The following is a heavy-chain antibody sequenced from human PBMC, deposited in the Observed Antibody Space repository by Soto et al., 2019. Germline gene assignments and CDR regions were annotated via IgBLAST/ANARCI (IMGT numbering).Heavy chain of an antibody. J-gene: IGHJ3*02. CDR2: TSSSSSTI. CDR1: GFTFSSYS. CDR3: ARDRSSGWYLTNDAFDI. V-gene: IGHV3-48*02. Sequence: EVQLVESGGGLVQPGGSLRLSCAASGFTFSSYSMNWVRQAPGKGLEWVSYTSSSSSTIYYADSVKGRFTISRDNAKNSLYLQMNSLRDEDTAVYYCARDRSSGWYLTNDAFDIWGQGTMVTVSS. D-gene: IGHD6-19*01.